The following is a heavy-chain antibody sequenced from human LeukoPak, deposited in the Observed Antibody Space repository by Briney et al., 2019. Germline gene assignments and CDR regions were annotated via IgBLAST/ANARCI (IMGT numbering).Heavy chain of an antibody. J-gene: IGHJ6*04. Sequence: SETLSLTCAVSGGSISSGGYSWSWIRQPPGKGLEWIGYIYHSGSTYYNPSLKSRVTISVDRSKNQFSLKLSSVTAADTAVYYCATTGWGSSYYYYGMDVWGKGTTVTVSS. V-gene: IGHV4-30-2*01. CDR2: IYHSGST. D-gene: IGHD3-10*01. CDR1: GGSISSGGYS. CDR3: ATTGWGSSYYYYGMDV.